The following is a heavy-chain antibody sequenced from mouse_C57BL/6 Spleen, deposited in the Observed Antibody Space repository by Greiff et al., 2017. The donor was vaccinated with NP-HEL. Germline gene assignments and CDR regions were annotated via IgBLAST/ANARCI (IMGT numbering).Heavy chain of an antibody. V-gene: IGHV14-2*01. Sequence: VQLKESGAELVKPGASVKLSCTASGFNIKDYYLHWVKQRTEQGLEWIGRIDPEDGETKYAPKFQGKATIPADTSSNTAYLPLSSLTTEDTAVSYCSSSTLFAYWGQWTLVTFS. CDR2: IDPEDGET. CDR3: SSSTLFAY. CDR1: GFNIKDYY. D-gene: IGHD2-1*01. J-gene: IGHJ3*01.